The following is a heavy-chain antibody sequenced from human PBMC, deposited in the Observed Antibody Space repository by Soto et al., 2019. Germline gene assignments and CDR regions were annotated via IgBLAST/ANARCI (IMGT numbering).Heavy chain of an antibody. D-gene: IGHD2-8*01. CDR1: GGSLGSSSYY. Sequence: SETLSLTCTVSGGSLGSSSYYWGWIRQSPGKGLEWIGNIYYSGNTFYNPSLKSRVTISVDASKNQFYLHLSSVTAADTAIFYCASIPAPCTSHFDFWGQGTLFTACS. CDR3: ASIPAPCTSHFDF. V-gene: IGHV4-39*01. J-gene: IGHJ4*02. CDR2: IYYSGNT.